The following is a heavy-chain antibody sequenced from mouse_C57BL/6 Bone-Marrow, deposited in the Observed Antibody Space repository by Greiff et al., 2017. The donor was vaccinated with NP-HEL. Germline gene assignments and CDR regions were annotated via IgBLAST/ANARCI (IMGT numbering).Heavy chain of an antibody. CDR2: IYPRSGNT. D-gene: IGHD4-1*01. CDR1: GYTFTSYG. Sequence: QVQLQHSGAELARPGASVKLSCKASGYTFTSYGISWVKQRTGQGLEWIGEIYPRSGNTYYNEKFKGKATLTADKSSSTAYMELRSLTSEDSAVYFCARGAWAWFAYWGQGTLVTVSA. V-gene: IGHV1-81*01. J-gene: IGHJ3*01. CDR3: ARGAWAWFAY.